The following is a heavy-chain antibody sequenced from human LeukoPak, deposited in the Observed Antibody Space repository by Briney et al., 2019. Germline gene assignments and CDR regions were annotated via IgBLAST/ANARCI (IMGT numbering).Heavy chain of an antibody. CDR1: GGSISSGSYY. Sequence: SETLSLTCTVSGGSISSGSYYWSWIRQPPGKGLEWIGEINHSGSTNYNPSLKSRVTISVDTSKNQFSLKLSSVTAADTAVYYCARGVPAAMLYYYYYYMDVWGKGTTVTVSS. J-gene: IGHJ6*03. CDR3: ARGVPAAMLYYYYYYMDV. V-gene: IGHV4-39*07. CDR2: INHSGST. D-gene: IGHD2-2*01.